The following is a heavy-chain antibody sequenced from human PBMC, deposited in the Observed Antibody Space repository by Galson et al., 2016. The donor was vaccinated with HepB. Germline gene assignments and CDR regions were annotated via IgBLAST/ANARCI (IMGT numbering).Heavy chain of an antibody. J-gene: IGHJ4*02. CDR2: ITRSGGAT. Sequence: SLRLSCAASGFSFSNSGMSWVRQAPGRGLEWVSGITRSGGATHYADFVKGRFTISRDSSKNTLYLYMNNLTAGDTAIYYCGKHGGFDYWGQGALVTVSS. CDR1: GFSFSNSG. CDR3: GKHGGFDY. D-gene: IGHD3-16*01. V-gene: IGHV3-23*01.